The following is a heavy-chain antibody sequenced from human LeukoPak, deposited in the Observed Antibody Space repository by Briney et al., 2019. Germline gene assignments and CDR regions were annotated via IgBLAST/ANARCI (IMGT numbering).Heavy chain of an antibody. Sequence: SETLSLXCSVSSGFNSNYYWSWIRRPAGKGLESIGRISTSGNTNYSPSLKSRVTMSVDTSKNQFFLNLRSVTAADTAVYYCARDSRYYDFWSGYLDYWGQGALVTVSS. CDR1: SGFNSNYY. CDR3: ARDSRYYDFWSGYLDY. J-gene: IGHJ4*02. V-gene: IGHV4-4*07. CDR2: ISTSGNT. D-gene: IGHD3-3*01.